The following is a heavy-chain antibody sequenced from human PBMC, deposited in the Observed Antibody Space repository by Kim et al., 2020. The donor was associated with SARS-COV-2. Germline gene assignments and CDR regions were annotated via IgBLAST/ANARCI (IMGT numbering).Heavy chain of an antibody. V-gene: IGHV3-30*04. J-gene: IGHJ4*02. Sequence: GGSLRLSCAASGFTFSSYAMHWVRQAPGKGLEWVAGISYDGSNKYYADSVKGRFTISRDNSKNTLYLQMNSLRAEDTAVYYCARDCAEGDCSSTRCYAEYYFASWGPRALGTVSP. D-gene: IGHD2-2*01. CDR3: ARDCAEGDCSSTRCYAEYYFAS. CDR1: GFTFSSYA. CDR2: ISYDGSNK.